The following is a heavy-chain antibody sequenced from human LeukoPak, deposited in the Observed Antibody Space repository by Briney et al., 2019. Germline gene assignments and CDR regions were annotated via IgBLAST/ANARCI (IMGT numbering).Heavy chain of an antibody. D-gene: IGHD2-2*01. V-gene: IGHV3-74*01. J-gene: IGHJ6*02. CDR1: GNYW. Sequence: GGSLRLSCAASGNYWMHWVRQAPGKGLVWVSRINSDGSSTSYADSVKGRFTISRDNAKNTLYLQMNSLRAEDTAVYYCARGEVPAGFYYGMDVWGQGTTVTVSS. CDR3: ARGEVPAGFYYGMDV. CDR2: INSDGSST.